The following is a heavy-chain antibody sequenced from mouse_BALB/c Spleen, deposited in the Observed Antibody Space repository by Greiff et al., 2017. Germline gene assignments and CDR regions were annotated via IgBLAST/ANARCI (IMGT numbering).Heavy chain of an antibody. J-gene: IGHJ3*01. CDR1: GFTFSSFG. V-gene: IGHV5-17*02. Sequence: DVHLVESGGGLVQPGGSRKLSCAASGFTFSSFGMHWVRQAPEKGLEWVAYISSGSSTIYYADTVKGRFTISRDNPKNTLFLQMTSLRSEDTAMYYCARSTYYYGSSYAPWFAYWGQGTLVTVSA. D-gene: IGHD1-1*01. CDR2: ISSGSSTI. CDR3: ARSTYYYGSSYAPWFAY.